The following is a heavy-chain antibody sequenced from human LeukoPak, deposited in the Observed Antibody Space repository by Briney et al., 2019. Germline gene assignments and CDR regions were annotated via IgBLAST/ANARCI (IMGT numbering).Heavy chain of an antibody. CDR2: ISPNSGGT. CDR3: ARDRYGDGFAHFDY. CDR1: GYTFIDYY. V-gene: IGHV1-2*02. D-gene: IGHD5-24*01. J-gene: IGHJ4*02. Sequence: ASVKVSCKASGYTFIDYYMHWVRQAPGQGLEWIGWISPNSGGTKYVQKFQGRVAITRDTSITTAYMDLSRLTSDDTAVYYCARDRYGDGFAHFDYWGQGALVTVSS.